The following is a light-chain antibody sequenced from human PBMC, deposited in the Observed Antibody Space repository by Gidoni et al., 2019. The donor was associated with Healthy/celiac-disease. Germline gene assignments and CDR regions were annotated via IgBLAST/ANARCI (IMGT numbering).Light chain of an antibody. CDR1: QSFSSN. CDR3: QQYNNWPWT. Sequence: EVVMTPSPATLSVSPGERATLSCRASQSFSSNLAWYQQKPGLAPRLLIYGASPRATGIPARFSGSGSGTEFTLTLSSLQSEDFAVYYCQQYNNWPWTFGQGTKVEIK. V-gene: IGKV3-15*01. CDR2: GAS. J-gene: IGKJ1*01.